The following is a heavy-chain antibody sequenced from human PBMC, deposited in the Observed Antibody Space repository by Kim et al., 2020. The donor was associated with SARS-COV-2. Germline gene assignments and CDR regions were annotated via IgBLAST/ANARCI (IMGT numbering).Heavy chain of an antibody. V-gene: IGHV3-30*04. Sequence: GGSLRLSCAASGFTFSSYAMHWVRQAPGKGLEWVAVISYDGSNKYYADSVKGRFTISRDNSKNTLYLQMNSLRAEDTAVYYCARGIAAAGSRDYFDYWG. CDR1: GFTFSSYA. CDR3: ARGIAAAGSRDYFDY. CDR2: ISYDGSNK. D-gene: IGHD6-13*01. J-gene: IGHJ4*01.